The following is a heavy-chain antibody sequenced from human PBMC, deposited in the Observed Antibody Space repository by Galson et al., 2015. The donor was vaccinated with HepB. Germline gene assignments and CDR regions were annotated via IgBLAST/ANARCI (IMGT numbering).Heavy chain of an antibody. J-gene: IGHJ5*02. CDR3: ARELDGAVPALSWFDP. CDR1: GGSISSGSYY. V-gene: IGHV4-61*02. CDR2: IYTSGST. D-gene: IGHD2-2*01. Sequence: TLSLTCTVSGGSISSGSYYWSWIRQPAGKGLEWIGRIYTSGSTIYNPSLKSRVTMSVDTSKNQFSLKLSSVTAADTAVYYCARELDGAVPALSWFDPWGQGTLVTVSS.